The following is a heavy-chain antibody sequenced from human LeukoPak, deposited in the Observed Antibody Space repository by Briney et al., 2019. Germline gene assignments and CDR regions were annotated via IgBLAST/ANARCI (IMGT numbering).Heavy chain of an antibody. V-gene: IGHV5-51*01. CDR1: GYSFTSYW. CDR2: IYPGGSDT. CDR3: ARRRDGYCFDI. J-gene: IGHJ3*02. Sequence: GESLKISCKGSGYSFTSYWIGWVRQMPGKGLEWMGIIYPGGSDTRYSPSFQGRVTISADRSISTAYLQWSSLKASDTATYYCARRRDGYCFDIWGQGTMVTVSS. D-gene: IGHD5-24*01.